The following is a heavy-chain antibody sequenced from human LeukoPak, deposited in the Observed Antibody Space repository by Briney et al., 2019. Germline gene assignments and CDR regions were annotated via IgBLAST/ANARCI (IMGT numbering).Heavy chain of an antibody. D-gene: IGHD3-16*02. V-gene: IGHV1-8*01. Sequence: GASVKVSCKASGYTFTSYVIHWVRQATGQGLEWMGWMNPNSGNTGYAQKFQGRVTMTRNTSISTAYMELSSLRSEDTAVYYCATDLDPSYMITFGGVIVMGYWGQGTLVTVSS. J-gene: IGHJ4*02. CDR1: GYTFTSYV. CDR3: ATDLDPSYMITFGGVIVMGY. CDR2: MNPNSGNT.